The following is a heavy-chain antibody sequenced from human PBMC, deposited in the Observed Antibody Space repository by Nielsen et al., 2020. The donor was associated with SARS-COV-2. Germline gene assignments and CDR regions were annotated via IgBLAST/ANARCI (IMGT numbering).Heavy chain of an antibody. D-gene: IGHD4-17*01. Sequence: GGSLRLSCKGSGYSFTRYWIGWVRQMPGKGLEWMGIIYPGDSDTRYSPSSQGQVTISADKSISTAYLQWSSLKASDTAMYYCARPSTTVTFDFDYWGQGTLVTVSS. CDR2: IYPGDSDT. V-gene: IGHV5-51*01. CDR1: GYSFTRYW. CDR3: ARPSTTVTFDFDY. J-gene: IGHJ4*02.